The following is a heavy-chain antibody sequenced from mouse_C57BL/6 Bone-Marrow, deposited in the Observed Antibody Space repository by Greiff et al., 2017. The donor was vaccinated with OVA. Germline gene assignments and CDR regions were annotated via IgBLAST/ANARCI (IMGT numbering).Heavy chain of an antibody. V-gene: IGHV5-9*01. CDR1: GFTFSSYT. D-gene: IGHD1-1*01. CDR3: ARRGLRYLSYAMDY. Sequence: EVQLVESGGGLVKPGGSLNLSCAASGFTFSSYTMSWVRQTPEKRLEWVATISGGGGNTYYPDSVKGRFTISRDNAKNTLYLQMSSLRSEDTALYYCARRGLRYLSYAMDYWGQGTSVTVSS. J-gene: IGHJ4*01. CDR2: ISGGGGNT.